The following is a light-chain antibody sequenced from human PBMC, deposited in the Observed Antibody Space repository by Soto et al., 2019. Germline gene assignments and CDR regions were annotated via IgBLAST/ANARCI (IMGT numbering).Light chain of an antibody. CDR2: EVT. Sequence: QSALNLAPSASGSPGQSLTISCTGTSSDVGGYDYVSWYQQHPGKAPKLMIFEVTKRPSGVPNRFSGSKSGNTASLTVSGLQAEDEADYYCTSYAGSNTPYVFGTGTKVTVL. CDR1: SSDVGGYDY. V-gene: IGLV2-8*01. J-gene: IGLJ1*01. CDR3: TSYAGSNTPYV.